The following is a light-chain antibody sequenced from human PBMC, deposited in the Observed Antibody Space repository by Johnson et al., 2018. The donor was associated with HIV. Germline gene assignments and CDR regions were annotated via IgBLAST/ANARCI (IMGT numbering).Light chain of an antibody. CDR3: GTWDSSLSAYV. J-gene: IGLJ1*01. CDR2: END. Sequence: HSVLTQPPSVSAAPGQKVTISCSGSSSNIGNNYVSWYQQLPGTAPKFFIYENDKRPSGIPDRFSGSKSGTSATLGITGLQTGDEADYYCGTWDSSLSAYVFGCGTKVTVL. V-gene: IGLV1-51*02. CDR1: SSNIGNNY.